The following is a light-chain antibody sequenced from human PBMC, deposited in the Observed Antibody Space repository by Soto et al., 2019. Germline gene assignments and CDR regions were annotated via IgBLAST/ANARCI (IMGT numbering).Light chain of an antibody. CDR1: QSVSTY. J-gene: IGKJ2*01. CDR2: EAS. Sequence: ETVLTQSPATLSLSPGERATLSCRASQSVSTYLGWYQEKPGQPPRLLISEASNRATGVPARFSGSGSGTDFTLTISSLEPEDFAVYFCQQRYNWPYTFGQGTKVEI. CDR3: QQRYNWPYT. V-gene: IGKV3-11*01.